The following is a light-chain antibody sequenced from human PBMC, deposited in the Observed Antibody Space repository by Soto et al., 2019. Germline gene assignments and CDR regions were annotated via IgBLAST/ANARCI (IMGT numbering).Light chain of an antibody. CDR3: QQYNNWPRT. V-gene: IGKV3D-15*01. J-gene: IGKJ1*01. CDR2: GAS. CDR1: QSVGSSY. Sequence: EIVMTQSPATLSVSPGERATLSCRASQSVGSSYLAWYQQKPGQAPRLLIYGASSRATGIPDRFSGSGSGTEFTLSIGSLQSEDSAIYYCQQYNNWPRTFGQGTKVDIK.